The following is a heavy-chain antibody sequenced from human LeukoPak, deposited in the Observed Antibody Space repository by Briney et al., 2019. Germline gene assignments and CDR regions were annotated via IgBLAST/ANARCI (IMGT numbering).Heavy chain of an antibody. J-gene: IGHJ3*02. CDR2: IYYSGST. CDR3: ARNTSVDGDAFDI. Sequence: SETLPLTCTVSGGSLSSYYWTWIRQTPGKGLEWIGQIYYSGSTNYNPSLKSRVTISVDTSKDQFSLKVSSVTAADTAVYYCARNTSVDGDAFDIWGQGTMVIVSS. CDR1: GGSLSSYY. V-gene: IGHV4-59*01. D-gene: IGHD6-19*01.